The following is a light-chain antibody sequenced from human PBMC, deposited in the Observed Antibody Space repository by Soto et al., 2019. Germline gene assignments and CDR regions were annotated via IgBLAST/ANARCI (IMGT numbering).Light chain of an antibody. J-gene: IGLJ3*02. CDR1: TSNIGNNY. CDR2: DNN. V-gene: IGLV1-51*01. CDR3: GTWDSSLSAGV. Sequence: QSVLTQPPSVSAAPGQRVTISCSGSTSNIGNNYVSWYQHLPGTAPKLPIYDNNKRPSGIPDRFSASKSGTSATLGITGLQTGDEADYYCGTWDSSLSAGVFGGGTKLTVL.